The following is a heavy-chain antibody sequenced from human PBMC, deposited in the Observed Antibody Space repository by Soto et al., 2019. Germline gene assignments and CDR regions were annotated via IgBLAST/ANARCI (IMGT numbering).Heavy chain of an antibody. V-gene: IGHV3-9*01. CDR1: GFTFNDYA. D-gene: IGHD1-26*01. J-gene: IGHJ1*01. CDR2: ISWNSADI. CDR3: AKDGSGTYPEYFQH. Sequence: EVPLVESGGGLVQPGRSLRLSCAASGFTFNDYAMHSVRQAPGKGLEWVSGISWNSADIGYADSVKGRFTISRDNAKNSLYLQMNSLRAEDTALYYCAKDGSGTYPEYFQHWVQGTLVTVSS.